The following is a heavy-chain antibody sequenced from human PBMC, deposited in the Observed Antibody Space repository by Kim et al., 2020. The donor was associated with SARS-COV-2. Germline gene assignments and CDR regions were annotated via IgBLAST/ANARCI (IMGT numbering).Heavy chain of an antibody. CDR1: GGSISSYY. CDR3: ARGSFDSGYDWLNYYYYYGMDV. Sequence: SETLSLTCTVSGGSISSYYWSWIRQPPGKGLEWIGYIYYSGSTNYNPSLKSRVTISVDTSKNQFSLKLSSVTAADTAVYYCARGSFDSGYDWLNYYYYYGMDVWGQGTTVTVSS. D-gene: IGHD5-12*01. V-gene: IGHV4-59*13. CDR2: IYYSGST. J-gene: IGHJ6*02.